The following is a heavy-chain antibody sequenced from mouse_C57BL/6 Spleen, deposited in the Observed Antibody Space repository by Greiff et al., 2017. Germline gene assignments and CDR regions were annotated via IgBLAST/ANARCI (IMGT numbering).Heavy chain of an antibody. V-gene: IGHV1-80*01. D-gene: IGHD5-1*01. CDR2: IYPGDGDT. J-gene: IGHJ4*01. CDR1: GYAFSSYW. Sequence: VQLQQSGAELVKPGASVKISCKASGYAFSSYWMNWVKQRPGKGLEWIGQIYPGDGDTNYNGKFKGKATLTADKSSSTAYMQLSSLTSEDSAVYFCAREYLYYYAMDYWGQGTSVTVSS. CDR3: AREYLYYYAMDY.